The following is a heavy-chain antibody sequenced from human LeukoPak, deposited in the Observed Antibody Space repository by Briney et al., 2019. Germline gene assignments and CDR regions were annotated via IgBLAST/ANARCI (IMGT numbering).Heavy chain of an antibody. CDR2: IYSGGST. CDR1: GFTVSSNY. V-gene: IGHV3-53*01. CDR3: ARGTSIAVAGTPDY. Sequence: GGSLRLSCAASGFTVSSNYMSWVRQAPGKGLEWVSVIYSGGSTYYADSVKGRFTISRDNSKNTLYLQMNSLRAEDTAVYYCARGTSIAVAGTPDYWGQGTLVTVSS. D-gene: IGHD6-19*01. J-gene: IGHJ4*02.